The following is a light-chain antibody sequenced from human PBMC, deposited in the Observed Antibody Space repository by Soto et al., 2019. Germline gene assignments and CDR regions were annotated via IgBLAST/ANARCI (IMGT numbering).Light chain of an antibody. Sequence: DIQMTQSPSSLSASVGDRVTITCQASQDIRKFLNWWRQKPGKAPKFLMYDASNLETGVPSRFSESGSGIDFTFIISSLQPEDFATYYCQQNHNLLLFGQGSRLEIK. CDR1: QDIRKF. J-gene: IGKJ5*01. V-gene: IGKV1-33*01. CDR3: QQNHNLLL. CDR2: DAS.